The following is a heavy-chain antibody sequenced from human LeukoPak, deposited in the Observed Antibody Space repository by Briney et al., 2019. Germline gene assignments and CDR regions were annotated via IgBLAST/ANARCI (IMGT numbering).Heavy chain of an antibody. CDR3: ARGTGPYYFDY. D-gene: IGHD3-10*01. Sequence: GGSLRLSGAASGFTVSSNYMSWVRQAPGKGLEWVSVIYTGGSTYYADSVKGRFTISRDNSKNTLYLQMDSLRAEDTAVYYCARGTGPYYFDYWGQGTLVTVSS. CDR2: IYTGGST. J-gene: IGHJ4*02. CDR1: GFTVSSNY. V-gene: IGHV3-53*01.